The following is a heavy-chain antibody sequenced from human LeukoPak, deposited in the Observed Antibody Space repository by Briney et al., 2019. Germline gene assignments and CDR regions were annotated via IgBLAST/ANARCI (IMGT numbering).Heavy chain of an antibody. J-gene: IGHJ4*02. CDR3: AKDMKVAAGPFDY. D-gene: IGHD6-13*01. V-gene: IGHV3-7*03. Sequence: GGSLRLSCAASGFTFSSYWMSWVRQAPGKGLEWVANIKQDGSEKYYVDSVKGRFTISRDNSKNTLYLQMNSLRAEDTAVYYCAKDMKVAAGPFDYWGQGTLVTVAS. CDR2: IKQDGSEK. CDR1: GFTFSSYW.